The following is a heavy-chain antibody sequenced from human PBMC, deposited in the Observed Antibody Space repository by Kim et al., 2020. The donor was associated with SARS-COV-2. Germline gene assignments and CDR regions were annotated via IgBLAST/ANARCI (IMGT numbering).Heavy chain of an antibody. CDR2: ITNNNGKT. D-gene: IGHD3-16*01. J-gene: IGHJ4*02. Sequence: GGSLRLSCAASGFTVSRYAMNWVRQAPGKGPEWVSAITNNNGKTYYADSVKGRFTITRDESDNTVNLQMNSLRVEDTALYYCAKDHPSFGWPTFESWSQGPLVTFSS. V-gene: IGHV3-23*01. CDR1: GFTVSRYA. CDR3: AKDHPSFGWPTFES.